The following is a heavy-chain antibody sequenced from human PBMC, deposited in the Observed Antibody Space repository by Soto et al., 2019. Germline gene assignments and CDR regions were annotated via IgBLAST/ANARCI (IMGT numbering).Heavy chain of an antibody. V-gene: IGHV4-30-4*01. D-gene: IGHD3-3*01. CDR1: GGSISSGDYY. Sequence: QVQLQESGPGLVKPSQTLSLTCTVSGGSISSGDYYWSWIRQPPGKGLEWIVYIYYSGTTYYNPSRKSRVTISVDTSKNQISLKLSSVTAADTAVYYCARDLGVAMTVDQWGQGTLVTVSS. CDR2: IYYSGTT. J-gene: IGHJ4*02. CDR3: ARDLGVAMTVDQ.